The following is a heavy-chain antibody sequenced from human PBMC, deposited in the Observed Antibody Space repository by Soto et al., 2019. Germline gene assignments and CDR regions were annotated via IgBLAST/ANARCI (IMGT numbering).Heavy chain of an antibody. CDR1: GCTFDDYA. V-gene: IGHV3-9*01. CDR2: ISWNSGSI. CDR3: ENSVAAIYCYYYMHV. J-gene: IGHJ6*03. Sequence: GRFLRLSCAPSGCTFDDYAMHWVRQAPGKGLEWVSGISWNSGSIGYADSVKGRFTISRDNAKTSLYLQMNSLRAEDTALYYCENSVAAIYCYYYMHVSGKGTTIAVSS. D-gene: IGHD2-15*01.